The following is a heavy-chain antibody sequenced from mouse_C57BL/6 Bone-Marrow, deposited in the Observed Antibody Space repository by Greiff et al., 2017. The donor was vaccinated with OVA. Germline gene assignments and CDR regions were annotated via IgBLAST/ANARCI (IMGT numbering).Heavy chain of an antibody. Sequence: QVQLKQPGAELVKPGASVKLSCKASGYTFTSYWMQWVKQRPGQGLEWIGEIDPSDSYTNYNQKFKGQATLTVDTSSSTAYMQLSSLTSEDSAVYYCARPPYYYGSGAGFAYWGQGTLVTVSA. D-gene: IGHD1-1*01. CDR3: ARPPYYYGSGAGFAY. V-gene: IGHV1-50*01. CDR1: GYTFTSYW. CDR2: IDPSDSYT. J-gene: IGHJ3*01.